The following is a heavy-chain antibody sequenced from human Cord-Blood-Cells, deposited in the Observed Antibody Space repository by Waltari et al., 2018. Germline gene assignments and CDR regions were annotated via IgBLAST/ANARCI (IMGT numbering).Heavy chain of an antibody. CDR1: GGSISSSSYY. D-gene: IGHD6-6*01. Sequence: QLQLQESGPGLVKPSETLSLTCPVPGGSISSSSYYWCWIRHPPGKGLEWIGSIYYSVSTYYTPSLKNRVTISVDTAKNQVSLKLSSVTAADTAVYYCASGDGQLVPVDYWGQGTLVTVSS. CDR3: ASGDGQLVPVDY. J-gene: IGHJ4*02. CDR2: IYYSVST. V-gene: IGHV4-39*01.